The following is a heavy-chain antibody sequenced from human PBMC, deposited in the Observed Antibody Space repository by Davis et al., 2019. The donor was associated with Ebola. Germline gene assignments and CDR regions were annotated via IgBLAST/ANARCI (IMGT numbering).Heavy chain of an antibody. V-gene: IGHV1-18*01. Sequence: ASVKVSCKASGYTFTSYGISWVRQAPGQGLEWMGWISAYNGNTNYAQKFQGRVTITADKSTSTAYMELSSLRSEDTAVYYCAREPIAVAGVFDPWGQGTLVTVSS. CDR3: AREPIAVAGVFDP. CDR1: GYTFTSYG. J-gene: IGHJ5*02. CDR2: ISAYNGNT. D-gene: IGHD6-19*01.